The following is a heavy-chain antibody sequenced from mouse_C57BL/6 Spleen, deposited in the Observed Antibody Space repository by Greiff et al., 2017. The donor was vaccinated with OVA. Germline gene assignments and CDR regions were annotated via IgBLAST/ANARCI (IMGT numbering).Heavy chain of an antibody. Sequence: QVQLKQPGAELVRPGSSVKLSCKASGYTFTSYWMHWVKQRPIQGLEWIGNIDPSDSETHYNQKFKDKATLTVDKSSSTAYMQLSSLTSEDSAVYYCARGPTYGSSHWYFDVWGTGTTVTVSS. V-gene: IGHV1-52*01. CDR1: GYTFTSYW. D-gene: IGHD1-1*01. CDR2: IDPSDSET. CDR3: ARGPTYGSSHWYFDV. J-gene: IGHJ1*03.